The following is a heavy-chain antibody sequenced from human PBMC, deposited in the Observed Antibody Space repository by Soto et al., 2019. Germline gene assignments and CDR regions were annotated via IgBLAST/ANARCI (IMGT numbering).Heavy chain of an antibody. CDR1: GYSFSNYG. Sequence: GGSLRICCAACGYSFSNYGMSWVRQAPGKGLEWVSHISGSGTNIYYADSVKGRFTVSRDNAKNSLYLQMNSLRDEDTAVYYCAREGSYGPGHNYFDYWGQGTLVTVSS. D-gene: IGHD5-18*01. J-gene: IGHJ4*02. CDR3: AREGSYGPGHNYFDY. V-gene: IGHV3-48*02. CDR2: ISGSGTNI.